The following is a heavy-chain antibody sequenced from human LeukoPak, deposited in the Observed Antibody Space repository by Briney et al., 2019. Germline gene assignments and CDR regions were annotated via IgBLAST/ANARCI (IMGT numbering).Heavy chain of an antibody. CDR1: GGSISNDY. J-gene: IGHJ5*02. CDR3: ARESASVFSMIRGVGWFDP. V-gene: IGHV4-4*07. Sequence: SETLSLTCVVSGGSISNDYWNWIRQPAGRDLEWIGRVHSTGYTDYNPSLTSRVTMSVDTSKNQFSLNLKSVTAADTAVYYCARESASVFSMIRGVGWFDPWGQGTLVTASS. D-gene: IGHD3-10*01. CDR2: VHSTGYT.